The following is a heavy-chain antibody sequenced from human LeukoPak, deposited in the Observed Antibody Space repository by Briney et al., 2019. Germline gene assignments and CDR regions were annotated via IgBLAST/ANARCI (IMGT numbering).Heavy chain of an antibody. CDR3: ARDSDAFDI. V-gene: IGHV3-30*04. J-gene: IGHJ3*02. CDR2: ISYDGSNK. CDR1: GFTFSSYA. Sequence: GGSLRLSCAASGFTFSSYAMHWVRQAPGKGLEWVAVISYDGSNKYYADSVKGRFTIPRDNSKNTLYLQMNSLRAEDTAVYYCARDSDAFDIWGQGTMVTVSS.